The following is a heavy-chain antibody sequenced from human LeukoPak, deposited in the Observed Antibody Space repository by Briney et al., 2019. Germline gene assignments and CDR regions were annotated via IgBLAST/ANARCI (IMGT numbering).Heavy chain of an antibody. CDR2: ISYDGSNK. CDR1: GFTFSSYG. Sequence: PGGSLRLSCAASGFTFSSYGMHWVRQAPGKGLEWVAVISYDGSNKYYADSVKGRFTISRDNSKNTLHLQMNSLRAEDTAVYYCAKAASSYYYYYMDVWGKGTTVTVSS. CDR3: AKAASSYYYYYMDV. J-gene: IGHJ6*03. V-gene: IGHV3-30*18.